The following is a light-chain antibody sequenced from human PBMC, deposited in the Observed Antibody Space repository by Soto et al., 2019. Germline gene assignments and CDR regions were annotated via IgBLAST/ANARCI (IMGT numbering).Light chain of an antibody. J-gene: IGKJ1*01. CDR3: QQYRT. Sequence: VLTQSPGILSLSPGERATLSCRASQSVSSSSLAWYQQNPGQAPRLLIYEASSRATGIPDRFSGSGSGTDFTLTISRLEPEDFAGYYCQQYRTFGQGTKVAIK. V-gene: IGKV3-20*01. CDR1: QSVSSSS. CDR2: EAS.